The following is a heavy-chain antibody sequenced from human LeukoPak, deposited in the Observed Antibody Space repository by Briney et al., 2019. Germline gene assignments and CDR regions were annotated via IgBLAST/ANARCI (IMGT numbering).Heavy chain of an antibody. CDR2: IYYSGST. J-gene: IGHJ6*03. V-gene: IGHV4-39*07. CDR1: DGSITMDYYY. D-gene: IGHD2-2*01. CDR3: AREGNSYCSSTSCYSYYYYNYMDV. Sequence: SETLSLTCSVSDGSITMDYYYWGWVRQPPGKGLEWIGSIYYSGSTYSTPSLKSRVIISVDTSKKQFSLKLRSVTAADTAVYYCAREGNSYCSSTSCYSYYYYNYMDVWGKGTTVTISS.